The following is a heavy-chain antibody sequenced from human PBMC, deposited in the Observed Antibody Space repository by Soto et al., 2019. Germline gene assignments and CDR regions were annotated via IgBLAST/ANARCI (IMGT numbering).Heavy chain of an antibody. CDR3: ARGIDYGGKRGYDY. V-gene: IGHV3-20*04. Sequence: PGGSLRLSCAASGFTFDDYGMSWVRQDPGKGLEWVSGINWNGGSTGYADSVKGRFTISRDNAKNSLYLQMNSLRAEDTALYYCARGIDYGGKRGYDYWGQGTLVTVSS. CDR2: INWNGGST. CDR1: GFTFDDYG. D-gene: IGHD4-17*01. J-gene: IGHJ4*02.